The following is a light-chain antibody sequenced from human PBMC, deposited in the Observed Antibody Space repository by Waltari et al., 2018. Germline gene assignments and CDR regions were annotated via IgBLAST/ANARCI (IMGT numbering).Light chain of an antibody. CDR2: DAS. J-gene: IGKJ1*01. CDR3: QKYVNLPAT. CDR1: QSVCTY. V-gene: IGKV3-20*01. Sequence: EVVLTQSPGTLSLSPGERPTLSCRASQSVCTYLAWYQQQPGKAPRLLIYDASTRATGIPDRFSGSGSGTDFSLTISRLEPEDFAVYYCQKYVNLPATFGQGTKVEIK.